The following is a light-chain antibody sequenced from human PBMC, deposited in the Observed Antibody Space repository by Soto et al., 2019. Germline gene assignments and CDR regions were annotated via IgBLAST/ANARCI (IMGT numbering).Light chain of an antibody. CDR2: LXS. Sequence: IVIIQSPLSVPVTCXEPSAIFCQSSQSVLHCNGXXYLXXXLQXXGXSPQXXXDLXSNRASGGPDRLSGSGSGTDFTLKISRVEAEYVGVYYCMHARHTTWTFGQGTKVDIK. CDR1: QSVLHCNGXXY. J-gene: IGKJ1*01. V-gene: IGKV2-28*01. CDR3: MHARHTTWT.